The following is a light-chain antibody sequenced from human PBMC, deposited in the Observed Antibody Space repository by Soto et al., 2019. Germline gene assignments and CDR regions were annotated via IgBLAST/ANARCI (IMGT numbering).Light chain of an antibody. J-gene: IGKJ1*01. V-gene: IGKV1-27*01. CDR2: ATS. CDR1: QNIRND. Sequence: DIQFTQSPSFLSASVGDRVTSTYRSSQNIRNDLGWYQQKPGKAPKVLIYATSSLQTGVPSRFSGGGSGTDFTLTISSLQPEDVATYYCQKYNSAPWTFGQGTKVDIK. CDR3: QKYNSAPWT.